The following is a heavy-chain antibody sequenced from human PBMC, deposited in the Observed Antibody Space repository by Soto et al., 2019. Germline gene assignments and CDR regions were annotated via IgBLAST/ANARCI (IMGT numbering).Heavy chain of an antibody. Sequence: SETLSLTCTVPGGSISSSSYYWSWLRQPPGKGLEWIGSIYYSGSTYYNPSLKSRVTISVDTSKNQFSLKLSSVTAADTAVYYCARHACSSTSCYRFYYYGMDVWGQGITVTVSS. CDR2: IYYSGST. D-gene: IGHD2-2*01. V-gene: IGHV4-39*01. CDR1: GGSISSSSYY. J-gene: IGHJ6*02. CDR3: ARHACSSTSCYRFYYYGMDV.